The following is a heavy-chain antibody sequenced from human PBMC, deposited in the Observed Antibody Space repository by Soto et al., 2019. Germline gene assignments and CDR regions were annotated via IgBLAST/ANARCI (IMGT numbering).Heavy chain of an antibody. J-gene: IGHJ6*02. V-gene: IGHV3-23*01. CDR1: GFTFDDYA. D-gene: IGHD3-22*01. CDR2: ISGSGGST. Sequence: PGGSLRLSCAASGFTFDDYAMRWVRQAPGKGLEWVSGISGSGGSTYYADPVKGRFTISRDNSKNTLYLQMNSLRAEDTAVYYCAKDRYYDSSGYSQGYYYYGMDVWGQGTTVTVSS. CDR3: AKDRYYDSSGYSQGYYYYGMDV.